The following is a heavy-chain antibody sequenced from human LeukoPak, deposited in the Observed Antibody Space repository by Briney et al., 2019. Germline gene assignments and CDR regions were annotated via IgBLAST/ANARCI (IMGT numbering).Heavy chain of an antibody. Sequence: GESLKISCKGSGYRFTSYWITWGRQMPGRGLECMGSIDPTDSYTNYSPSSQGHVTISADKSISTSYLQWSTLKASDTAMYYCAGVTTPYYFKYWGQGTLITVSS. CDR1: GYRFTSYW. J-gene: IGHJ4*02. V-gene: IGHV5-10-1*01. CDR2: IDPTDSYT. CDR3: AGVTTPYYFKY. D-gene: IGHD1-1*01.